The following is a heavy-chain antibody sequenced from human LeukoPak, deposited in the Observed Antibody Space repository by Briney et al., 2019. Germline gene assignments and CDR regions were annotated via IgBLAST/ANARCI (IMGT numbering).Heavy chain of an antibody. J-gene: IGHJ3*02. V-gene: IGHV4-39*07. CDR2: IYYSGST. CDR1: GASVSSSGYY. Sequence: PSQTLSLTCTVSGASVSSSGYYCGCIRRPPWKGLGWTGRIYYSGSTYYNPSLKSRVTISVDTSKNQFSLKLSSVTAADTAVYYCARDRLTGYSSEAAFDIWGQGTMVTVSS. D-gene: IGHD3-9*01. CDR3: ARDRLTGYSSEAAFDI.